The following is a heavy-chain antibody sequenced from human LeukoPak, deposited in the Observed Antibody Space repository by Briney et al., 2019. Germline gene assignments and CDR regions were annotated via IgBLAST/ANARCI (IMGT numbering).Heavy chain of an antibody. Sequence: AGGSLRLSCAASGFTFSSYGMHWVRQAPGKGLEWVAVISYDGSNKYYADSVKGRFTISRDTSKNTLYLQVNSLRAEDTAVYYCARGGGYYPIDYWGQGTLVTVSS. J-gene: IGHJ4*02. V-gene: IGHV3-30*03. D-gene: IGHD2-15*01. CDR1: GFTFSSYG. CDR2: ISYDGSNK. CDR3: ARGGGYYPIDY.